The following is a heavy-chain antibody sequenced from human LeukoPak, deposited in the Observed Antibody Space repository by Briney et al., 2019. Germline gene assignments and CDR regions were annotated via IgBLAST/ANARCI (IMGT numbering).Heavy chain of an antibody. CDR3: ARGLPYYDSSGYYPHFDY. CDR1: GFTFSSYA. D-gene: IGHD3-22*01. V-gene: IGHV3-30*04. Sequence: GGSLRLSCAASGFTFSSYALHWVRQAPGKGLEWVAVISYDGSTKYYADSVKGPFTISRDTSKSTLYLQMNSLRAEDTAVYYCARGLPYYDSSGYYPHFDYWGQGTLVTVSS. CDR2: ISYDGSTK. J-gene: IGHJ4*02.